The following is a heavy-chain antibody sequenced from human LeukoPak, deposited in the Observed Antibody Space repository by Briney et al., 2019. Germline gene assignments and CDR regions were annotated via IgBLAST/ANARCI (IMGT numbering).Heavy chain of an antibody. CDR2: IYHSGST. J-gene: IGHJ4*02. V-gene: IGHV4-38-2*02. Sequence: PSETLSLTCTVSGYSISSGYYWGWIRQPPGKGLEWIGSIYHSGSTYYNPSLKSRVTISVDTSKNEFSLKLSSVTAADTAVYYCAREDSSGYFPFDYWGQGTLVTVSS. CDR1: GYSISSGYY. CDR3: AREDSSGYFPFDY. D-gene: IGHD3-22*01.